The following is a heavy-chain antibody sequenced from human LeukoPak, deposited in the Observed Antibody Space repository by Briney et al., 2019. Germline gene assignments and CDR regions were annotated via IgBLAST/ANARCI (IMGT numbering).Heavy chain of an antibody. Sequence: SETLSLTCTVSGGSISSNSYYWGWIRQPPGKGLEWIGSIYYSGSTYYNPSLKSRVTISVDTSKNQFSLKLSSVTAADTAVYYCARGEVRDGYNSPVDYWGQGTLVTVSS. CDR2: IYYSGST. D-gene: IGHD5-24*01. CDR3: ARGEVRDGYNSPVDY. J-gene: IGHJ4*02. V-gene: IGHV4-39*07. CDR1: GGSISSNSYY.